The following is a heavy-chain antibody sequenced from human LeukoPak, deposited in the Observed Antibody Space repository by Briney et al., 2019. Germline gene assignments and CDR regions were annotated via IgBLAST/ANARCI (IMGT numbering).Heavy chain of an antibody. Sequence: SQTLSLTCTVSGGSITNSGHFWTWFRQPAGKSLEWIGHIHAIEGTRYNPSLKSRVTISLDTSKSQISLNLTSVSAADTAIYYCASDEITGGFGAFDIWGQGTMVTVSS. D-gene: IGHD1-20*01. CDR2: IHAIEGT. CDR3: ASDEITGGFGAFDI. V-gene: IGHV4-61*09. J-gene: IGHJ3*02. CDR1: GGSITNSGHF.